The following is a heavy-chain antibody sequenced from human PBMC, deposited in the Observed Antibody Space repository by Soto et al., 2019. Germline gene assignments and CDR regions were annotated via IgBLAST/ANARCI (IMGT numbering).Heavy chain of an antibody. D-gene: IGHD3-10*01. J-gene: IGHJ4*02. Sequence: EVRLMESGGGLVKPGGSLRVSCAASGFTFSSAWMFWVRQAPGKGPEWVGRIKSKTDGGTTDYTTRVKDRFTISREDSKNTLYLEMSSLDIEDTAVYYCCTGVGMVLSGALAYWGQGVLVTVSS. CDR2: IKSKTDGGTT. CDR1: GFTFSSAW. V-gene: IGHV3-15*07. CDR3: CTGVGMVLSGALAY.